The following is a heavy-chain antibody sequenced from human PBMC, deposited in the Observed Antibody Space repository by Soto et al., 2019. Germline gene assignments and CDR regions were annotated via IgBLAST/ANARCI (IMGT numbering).Heavy chain of an antibody. CDR2: IDPSDSRT. J-gene: IGHJ5*02. V-gene: IGHV5-10-1*01. CDR3: ARHDSNGWFDP. Sequence: PGESLKISCEASGYMFPIYHISWVRQMPGKGLEWVGKIDPSDSRTMYRPSSRARITISVDKSINTAYLEWGRLKASDTAMYYCARHDSNGWFDPWGQGTLVTVSS. CDR1: GYMFPIYH. D-gene: IGHD2-8*01.